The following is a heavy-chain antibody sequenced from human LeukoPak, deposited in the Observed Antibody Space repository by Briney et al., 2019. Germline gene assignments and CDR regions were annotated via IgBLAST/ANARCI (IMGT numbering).Heavy chain of an antibody. V-gene: IGHV3-30*18. CDR3: AKDTTSSWYYFDS. Sequence: GRSLRLSCAASGFTFTNYGMHWVRQAPGKGLEWVAVISFDGSNKYYADSVKGRFTISRDNSKNTLYVQMDSLRTEDTAVYYCAKDTTSSWYYFDSWGQGTLVTVSS. CDR2: ISFDGSNK. D-gene: IGHD1-1*01. J-gene: IGHJ4*02. CDR1: GFTFTNYG.